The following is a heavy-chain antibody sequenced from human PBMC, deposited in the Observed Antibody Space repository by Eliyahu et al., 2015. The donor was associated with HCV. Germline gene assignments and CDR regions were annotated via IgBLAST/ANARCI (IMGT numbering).Heavy chain of an antibody. D-gene: IGHD3-3*01. CDR1: GASVGSSSYH. J-gene: IGHJ6*02. V-gene: IGHV4-39*01. CDR3: ARRNDVLSGYALDV. CDR2: IYYSGST. Sequence: QLQLQESGPRLVKSSETLFLTCTVSGASVGSSSYHWAWIRQPPGEGLVWIGTIYYSGSTDYNSSLKSRVTISVDTSKNQLSLTVTSVTAADTGVYHCARRNDVLSGYALDVWGQGTTVTVSS.